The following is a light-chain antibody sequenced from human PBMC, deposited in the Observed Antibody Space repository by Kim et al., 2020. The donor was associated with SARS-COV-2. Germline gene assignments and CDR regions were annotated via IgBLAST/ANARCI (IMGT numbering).Light chain of an antibody. CDR1: KLGDKY. V-gene: IGLV3-1*01. CDR2: QDS. Sequence: SYELTQPPSVSVSPGQTASITCSGDKLGDKYACWYQQKPGQAPVLVIYQDSKRPSGIPVRFSGSNSGNTVTLTISGTQAMDEADYYCQSWDSSTVVFGGGTPLTVL. J-gene: IGLJ2*01. CDR3: QSWDSSTVV.